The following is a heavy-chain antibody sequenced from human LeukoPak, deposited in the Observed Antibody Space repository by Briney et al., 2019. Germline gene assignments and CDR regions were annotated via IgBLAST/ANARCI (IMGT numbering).Heavy chain of an antibody. CDR2: IRGSGGST. V-gene: IGHV3-66*01. Sequence: GGSLRLSCAASGFTVSSNYMSWVRQAPGKGLEWVSAIRGSGGSTYYADSVKGRFTISRDNTKNTLYLKMTSLRAEHTAVYYCARDVEDIVVGPAARLGHDAFDIWGQGTRVTVSS. CDR1: GFTVSSNY. CDR3: ARDVEDIVVGPAARLGHDAFDI. J-gene: IGHJ3*02. D-gene: IGHD2-2*01.